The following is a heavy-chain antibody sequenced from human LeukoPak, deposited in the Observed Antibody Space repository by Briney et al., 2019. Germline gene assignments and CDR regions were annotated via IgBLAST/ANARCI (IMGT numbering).Heavy chain of an antibody. CDR1: GGSISSYY. J-gene: IGHJ4*02. D-gene: IGHD6-13*01. CDR2: IYYSGST. Sequence: PSETLSLTCTVSGGSISSYYWSWIRQPPGKGLEWIGYIYYSGSTNYNPSLKSRVTISVDTPKNQFSLKLSSVTAADTAVYYCARVARIAAAGREYYFDYWGQGTLVTVSS. CDR3: ARVARIAAAGREYYFDY. V-gene: IGHV4-59*01.